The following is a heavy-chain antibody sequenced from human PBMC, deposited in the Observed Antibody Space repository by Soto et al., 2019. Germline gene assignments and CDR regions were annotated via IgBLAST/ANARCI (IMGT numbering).Heavy chain of an antibody. CDR3: ATRLGRVTFEFWSGYSALDY. CDR2: IYHSGST. CDR1: GGSSSGSDW. D-gene: IGHD3-3*01. Sequence: ETLALTCCVSGGSSSGSDWWSGVRQPPGEGLEWIGEIYHSGSTNYNPSLKSRVTISVDKSKNQFSLKLSSVTAADTAVYYCATRLGRVTFEFWSGYSALDYWGQGTLVTVSS. V-gene: IGHV4-4*02. J-gene: IGHJ4*02.